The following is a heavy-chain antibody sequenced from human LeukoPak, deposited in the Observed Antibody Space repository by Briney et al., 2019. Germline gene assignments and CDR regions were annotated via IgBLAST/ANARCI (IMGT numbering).Heavy chain of an antibody. Sequence: PSETLSLTCSVAGDSITSYYWSWIRQPPGKGLEWIGYIYYSGSNNYNPSLKSRVTISVETSKNQFSLKLNSVTAADTAVYYCAREGRRDFSPTGTFDFWGQGTLVTVSS. CDR1: GDSITSYY. CDR2: IYYSGSN. J-gene: IGHJ4*02. D-gene: IGHD1-7*01. V-gene: IGHV4-59*01. CDR3: AREGRRDFSPTGTFDF.